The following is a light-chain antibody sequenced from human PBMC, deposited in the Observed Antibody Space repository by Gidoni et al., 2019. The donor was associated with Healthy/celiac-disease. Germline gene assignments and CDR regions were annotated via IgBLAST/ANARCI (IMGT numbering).Light chain of an antibody. CDR3: QQSDSTLGT. Sequence: DIQLTQSPSSLSASVGERVTIPCRASQSISSYLNWYQQKPGKAPKLMIYAASSLQSGVPSRFSGSGSGTDFTLTSSSLQPEDFATYYCQQSDSTLGTFGQGTKVEIK. CDR2: AAS. J-gene: IGKJ1*01. V-gene: IGKV1-39*01. CDR1: QSISSY.